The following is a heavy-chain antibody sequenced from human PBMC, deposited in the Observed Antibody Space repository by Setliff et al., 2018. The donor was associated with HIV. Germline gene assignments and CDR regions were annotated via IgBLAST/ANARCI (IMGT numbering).Heavy chain of an antibody. CDR1: GFTFSSYS. V-gene: IGHV3-48*01. Sequence: GESLTISCAASGFTFSSYSMNWVRQAPGKGLEWVSHISSSTNTIYYADSVKGRFTISRDNAKNSLYLQMNSLRAEDTAVYYCARKDSSSFDYWGQGTLVTVSS. D-gene: IGHD6-13*01. J-gene: IGHJ4*02. CDR2: ISSSTNTI. CDR3: ARKDSSSFDY.